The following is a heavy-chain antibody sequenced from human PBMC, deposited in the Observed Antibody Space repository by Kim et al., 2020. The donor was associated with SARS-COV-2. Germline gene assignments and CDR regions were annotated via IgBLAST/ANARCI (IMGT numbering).Heavy chain of an antibody. D-gene: IGHD2-15*01. CDR1: GYTFTSYD. CDR3: ARGSHKNIVVVVAATRAYYFDGMDV. Sequence: ASVKVSCKASGYTFTSYDINWVRQATGQGLEWMGWMNPNSGNTGYAQKFQGRVTMTRNTSISTAYMELSSLRSEDTAVYYCARGSHKNIVVVVAATRAYYFDGMDVWGQGTTVTVSS. J-gene: IGHJ6*02. CDR2: MNPNSGNT. V-gene: IGHV1-8*01.